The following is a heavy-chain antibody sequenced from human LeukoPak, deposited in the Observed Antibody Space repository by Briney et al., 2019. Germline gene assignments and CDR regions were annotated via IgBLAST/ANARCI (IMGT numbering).Heavy chain of an antibody. D-gene: IGHD3-9*01. V-gene: IGHV3-30-3*01. CDR2: ISYDGSNK. CDR3: AGGLRYFDWLSVFDY. Sequence: GRSLRLSCAASGFTFSSYAMHWVRQAPGKGLEWVAVISYDGSNKYYADSVKGRFTISRDNSKNTLYLQMNSLRAEDTAVYYCAGGLRYFDWLSVFDYWGQGTLVTVSS. CDR1: GFTFSSYA. J-gene: IGHJ4*02.